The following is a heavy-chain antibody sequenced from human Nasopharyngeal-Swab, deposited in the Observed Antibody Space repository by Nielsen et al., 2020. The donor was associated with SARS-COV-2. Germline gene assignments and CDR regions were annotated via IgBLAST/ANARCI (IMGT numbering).Heavy chain of an antibody. D-gene: IGHD5-24*01. CDR2: IKQDGSGE. J-gene: IGHJ4*02. CDR3: VRDAEMDTIINGPAEFDY. V-gene: IGHV3-7*01. CDR1: GFTFSNYW. Sequence: GGSLRLSCEASGFTFSNYWWSWVGQAPGRGLKWVANIKQDGSGEYYLDSVKGRFTISRDNTNNSLYLQINSLRAEDTAVYYCVRDAEMDTIINGPAEFDYWGQGSLVTVSS.